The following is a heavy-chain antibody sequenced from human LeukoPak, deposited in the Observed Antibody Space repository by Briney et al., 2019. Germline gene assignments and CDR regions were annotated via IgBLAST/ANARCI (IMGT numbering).Heavy chain of an antibody. CDR2: ISGSGGTT. CDR1: VFTFSVYA. V-gene: IGHV3-23*01. J-gene: IGHJ4*02. CDR3: TRGGGNANYAAYY. D-gene: IGHD4/OR15-4a*01. Sequence: GGSLRLSCAASVFTFSVYAMSCVRQAPGKGLEWVSGISGSGGTTHYADSVKGRFTISRDNSKNTLYVQMNTLRAEDTAVYYCTRGGGNANYAAYYWGQGTLVTVSS.